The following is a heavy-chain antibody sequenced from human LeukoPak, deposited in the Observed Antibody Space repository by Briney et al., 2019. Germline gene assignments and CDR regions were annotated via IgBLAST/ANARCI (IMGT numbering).Heavy chain of an antibody. V-gene: IGHV3-30*04. D-gene: IGHD3-9*01. J-gene: IGHJ4*02. CDR3: AKSDILTGYPIDY. Sequence: GGSLRLSCAASGFTFNNYAIHWVRQAPGKGLEWVAVISYDESHKYYTNSVKGRFTISRDNSKNTLYLQMNSLRAEDTAVYYCAKSDILTGYPIDYWGQGTLVTVSS. CDR1: GFTFNNYA. CDR2: ISYDESHK.